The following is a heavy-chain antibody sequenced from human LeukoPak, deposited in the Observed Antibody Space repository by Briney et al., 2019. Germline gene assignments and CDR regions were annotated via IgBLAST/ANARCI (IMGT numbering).Heavy chain of an antibody. V-gene: IGHV3-21*04. Sequence: GGSLRLSCAAAGFTFIDYSMNWVRQAPGKGLEWVSSISSSSSYIFYADSVRGRFTISRDNSKNSLYLQMNSLRTEDTALYYCAKEMVVAAALDYWGQGTRVTVSS. CDR1: GFTFIDYS. CDR2: ISSSSSYI. J-gene: IGHJ4*02. D-gene: IGHD2-15*01. CDR3: AKEMVVAAALDY.